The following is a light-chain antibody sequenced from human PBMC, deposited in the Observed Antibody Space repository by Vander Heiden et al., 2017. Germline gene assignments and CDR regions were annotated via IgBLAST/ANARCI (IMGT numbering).Light chain of an antibody. CDR3: QQYNSYENT. V-gene: IGKV1-5*03. Sequence: DIQLTQSPSTLSASVGDRVTITCRASQSISSWLAWYQQKPGKAPKLLIYKASSLESGVPSRFSGSGSGTEFTLTISSLQPDDFATYYRQQYNSYENTFGQGTKLEIK. CDR1: QSISSW. J-gene: IGKJ2*01. CDR2: KAS.